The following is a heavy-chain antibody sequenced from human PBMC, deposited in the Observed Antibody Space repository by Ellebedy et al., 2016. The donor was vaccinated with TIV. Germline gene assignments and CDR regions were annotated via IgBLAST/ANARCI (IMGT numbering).Heavy chain of an antibody. CDR1: GYSFTSYW. D-gene: IGHD2-2*01. J-gene: IGHJ4*02. Sequence: GESLKISCKGSGYSFTSYWISWVRQMPGKGLEWMGRIDPSDSYTNYSPSFQGHVTISADKSISTAYLQWSSLKASDTAMYYCTRRGDCSSTSCPDYWGQGTLVTVSS. CDR2: IDPSDSYT. CDR3: TRRGDCSSTSCPDY. V-gene: IGHV5-10-1*01.